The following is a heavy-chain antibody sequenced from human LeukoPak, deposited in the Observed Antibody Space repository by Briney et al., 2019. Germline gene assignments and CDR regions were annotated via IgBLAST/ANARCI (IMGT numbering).Heavy chain of an antibody. CDR2: ISSSGSTI. Sequence: GGSLRLSCAASGFTFSSYEMNWVRQAPGKGLEWISYISSSGSTIYYADSVKGRFTISRDNAKNSLYLQMNNLRAEDTAMYYCANGPHYNILTGFYKVRSHLDYWGQGTLVTVSS. V-gene: IGHV3-48*03. CDR1: GFTFSSYE. J-gene: IGHJ4*02. CDR3: ANGPHYNILTGFYKVRSHLDY. D-gene: IGHD3-9*01.